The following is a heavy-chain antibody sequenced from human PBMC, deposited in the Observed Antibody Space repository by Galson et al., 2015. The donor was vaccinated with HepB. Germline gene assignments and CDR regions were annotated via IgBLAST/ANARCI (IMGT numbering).Heavy chain of an antibody. J-gene: IGHJ4*02. D-gene: IGHD4-23*01. Sequence: SVKVSCKASGYTFTSYYMHWVRQAPGQGLEWMGIINPSGGSTSYAQKLQGRVTMTRDTSTSTVYMELSSLRSEDTAVYYCARATLYGGNSWVGKSGGSFDYWGQGTLVTVSS. CDR3: ARATLYGGNSWVGKSGGSFDY. V-gene: IGHV1-46*04. CDR1: GYTFTSYY. CDR2: INPSGGST.